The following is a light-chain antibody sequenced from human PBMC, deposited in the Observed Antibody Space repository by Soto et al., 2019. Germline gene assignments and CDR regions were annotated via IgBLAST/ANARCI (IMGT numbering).Light chain of an antibody. CDR2: AAS. V-gene: IGKV1-9*01. Sequence: DIQLTQSPSFLSASVGDRVTITCRASQGISSSLAWYQQKPGKAPNLLIYAASTLQSGVPSRFSGSGSGTEFSLTISSLQPEDFATYYCQQLYTYPLYFGQGTRLEMK. J-gene: IGKJ5*01. CDR3: QQLYTYPLY. CDR1: QGISSS.